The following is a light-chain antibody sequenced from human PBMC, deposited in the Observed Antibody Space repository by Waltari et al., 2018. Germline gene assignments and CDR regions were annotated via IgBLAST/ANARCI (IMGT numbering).Light chain of an antibody. Sequence: AIRMTQSTSSLSASTGDRYSITCRASQGISSYLAWYQQKPGKAPKLLTYAASTLQSGVPSRFSGSGSGTDFTLTISCLQSEDFATYYCQQYYSYPPYTFGQGTKLEIK. CDR1: QGISSY. CDR2: AAS. CDR3: QQYYSYPPYT. J-gene: IGKJ2*01. V-gene: IGKV1-8*01.